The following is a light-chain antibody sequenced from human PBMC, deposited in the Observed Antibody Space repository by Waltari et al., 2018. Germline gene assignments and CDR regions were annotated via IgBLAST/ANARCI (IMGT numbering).Light chain of an antibody. CDR2: GAS. J-gene: IGKJ1*01. V-gene: IGKV3-20*01. Sequence: EIVLTQSPGTVSLSPGESATLSCRASQSVSSNYLAWYQQKPGQAPRLLISGASSKATGIPDRFSGGGSGTDFTLTISRLEPEDLAVYYCQQYHSSPQTFGQGTKVEIK. CDR3: QQYHSSPQT. CDR1: QSVSSNY.